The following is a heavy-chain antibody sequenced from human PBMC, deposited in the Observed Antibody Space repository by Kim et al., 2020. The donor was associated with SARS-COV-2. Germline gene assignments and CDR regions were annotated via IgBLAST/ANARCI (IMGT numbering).Heavy chain of an antibody. J-gene: IGHJ4*02. CDR3: ARDLSEQWLVRGDY. V-gene: IGHV7-4-1*02. D-gene: IGHD6-19*01. Sequence: ASVKVSCKASGYTFTSYAMNWVRQAPGQGLEWMGWINTNTGNPTYAQGFTGRFVFSLDTSVSTAYLQISSLKAEDTAVYYCARDLSEQWLVRGDYWGQGTLVTVSS. CDR2: INTNTGNP. CDR1: GYTFTSYA.